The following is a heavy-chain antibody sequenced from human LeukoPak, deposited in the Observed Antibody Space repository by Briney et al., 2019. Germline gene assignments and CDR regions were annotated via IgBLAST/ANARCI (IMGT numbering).Heavy chain of an antibody. CDR1: GGSISSSSYY. CDR3: ARSLGATTFPYFDY. V-gene: IGHV4-39*01. D-gene: IGHD1-26*01. J-gene: IGHJ4*02. Sequence: SETLSLTCTVSGGSISSSSYYWGWIRQPLGKGLEWIGSIYYSGSTYYNPSLKSRVTISVDTSKNQFSLKLSSVTPADTAVYYCARSLGATTFPYFDYWGQGTLVTVSS. CDR2: IYYSGST.